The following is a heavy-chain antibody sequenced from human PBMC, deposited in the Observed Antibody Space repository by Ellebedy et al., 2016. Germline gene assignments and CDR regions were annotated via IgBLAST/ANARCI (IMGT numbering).Heavy chain of an antibody. J-gene: IGHJ6*02. Sequence: GSLRLSCTVSGGSIGRSTYYWGWIRQPPGKGLEWIGSIYFSGSTYYNPSLKSRVTISVDTSKKQFSLRLSSVTAADTAVYYCARHQPSYGSGSYYTNYYGMDVWGQGTTVTVSS. CDR1: GGSIGRSTYY. D-gene: IGHD3-10*01. CDR2: IYFSGST. CDR3: ARHQPSYGSGSYYTNYYGMDV. V-gene: IGHV4-39*01.